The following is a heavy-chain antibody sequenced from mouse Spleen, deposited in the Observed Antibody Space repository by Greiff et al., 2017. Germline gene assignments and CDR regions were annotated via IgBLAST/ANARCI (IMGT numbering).Heavy chain of an antibody. CDR3: AREEGLFAY. J-gene: IGHJ3*01. V-gene: IGHV1-4*01. Sequence: VQVVESGAELARPGASVKMSCKASGYTFTSYTMHWVKQRPGQGLEWIGYINPSSGYTNYNQKFKDKATLTADKSSSTAYMQLSSLTSEDSAVYYCAREEGLFAYWGQGTLVTVSA. CDR2: INPSSGYT. CDR1: GYTFTSYT. D-gene: IGHD3-3*01.